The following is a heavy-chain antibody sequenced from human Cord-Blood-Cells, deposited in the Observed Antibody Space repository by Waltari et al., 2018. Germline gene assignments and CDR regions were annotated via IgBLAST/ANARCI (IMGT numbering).Heavy chain of an antibody. V-gene: IGHV3-15*01. CDR2: IKRKTDGGTT. CDR3: TTGRGERKEGPSYDI. CDR1: GFTFSNAW. D-gene: IGHD3-16*01. J-gene: IGHJ3*02. Sequence: EVQLVESGGGLVKPGGSLRLSCAASGFTFSNAWMSWVRQAPGRGLEWVGLIKRKTDGGTTDYAAPVKGRFTISRDDSKNTLYLQMNSLKTEDTAVYYCTTGRGERKEGPSYDIWGQGTMVTVSS.